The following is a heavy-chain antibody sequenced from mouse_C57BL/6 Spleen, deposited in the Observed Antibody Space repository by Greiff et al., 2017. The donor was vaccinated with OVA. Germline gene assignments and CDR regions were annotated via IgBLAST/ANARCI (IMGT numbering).Heavy chain of an antibody. CDR1: GYTFTDYN. CDR3: ARLEDLGYSNSHFEY. J-gene: IGHJ2*01. V-gene: IGHV1-18*01. Sequence: EVQLQQSGPELVKPGASVKIPCKASGYTFTDYNMDWVKQSHGKSLEWIGDINPNNGGTIYNQKFKGKATLTVDKSSSAAYMELRSLTSEDTAVYYCARLEDLGYSNSHFEYWGQGTTLTVSS. CDR2: INPNNGGT. D-gene: IGHD2-5*01.